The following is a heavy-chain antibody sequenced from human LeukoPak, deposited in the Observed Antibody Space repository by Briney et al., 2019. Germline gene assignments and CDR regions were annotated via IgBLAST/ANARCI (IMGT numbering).Heavy chain of an antibody. CDR1: GGSISSYY. V-gene: IGHV4-59*08. CDR2: IYYSGST. J-gene: IGHJ6*02. D-gene: IGHD2-2*01. CDR3: ARQGGGCSSTSCYYYYYGMDV. Sequence: SEALSLTCTVSGGSISSYYWSWIRQPPGKGLEWIGYIYYSGSTNYNPSLKSRVTISVDTSKNQFSLKLSSVTAADTAVYYCARQGGGCSSTSCYYYYYGMDVWGQGTTVTVSS.